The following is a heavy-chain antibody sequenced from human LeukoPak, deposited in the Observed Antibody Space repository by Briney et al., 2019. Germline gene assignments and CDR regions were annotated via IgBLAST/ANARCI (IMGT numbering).Heavy chain of an antibody. V-gene: IGHV4-59*01. J-gene: IGHJ4*02. Sequence: SETLSLTCTVSGDSISSYYWSWIRQPPAKGLEWIGYIYYSGSTNYNPSLKSRVTISVDTSMNQFSLKLSSMTAEDTAVYYCARDSDPFDYWGQGTLVTVSS. D-gene: IGHD3-10*01. CDR2: IYYSGST. CDR1: GDSISSYY. CDR3: ARDSDPFDY.